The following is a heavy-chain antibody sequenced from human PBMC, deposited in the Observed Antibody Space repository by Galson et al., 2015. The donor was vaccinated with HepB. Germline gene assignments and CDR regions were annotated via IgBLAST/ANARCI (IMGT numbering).Heavy chain of an antibody. D-gene: IGHD3-3*01. CDR2: IWYDGDHN. CDR3: ARVQSDYDFWIGRYYYSGMDV. J-gene: IGHJ6*02. Sequence: SLRLSCAASGFTFSSYGMQWVRQAPGKGLEWVSLIWYDGDHNYDADSVKGRFTISRDNSKNALDLQMNSLRAEDTAVYYCARVQSDYDFWIGRYYYSGMDVWGQGTTVTVSS. V-gene: IGHV3-33*01. CDR1: GFTFSSYG.